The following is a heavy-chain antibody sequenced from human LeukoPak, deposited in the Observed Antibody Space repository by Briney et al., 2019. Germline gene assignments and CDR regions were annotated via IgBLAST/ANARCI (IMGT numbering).Heavy chain of an antibody. D-gene: IGHD3-16*02. CDR2: INPNSGGT. V-gene: IGHV1-2*02. CDR3: ARSFIRSEPFDY. Sequence: ASVKVSCKASGYTFTGYYMNWVRQAPGQGLEWMGWINPNSGGTNYAQKFQGRVTMTRDTSISTAYMELSRLRSDDTAVYYCARSFIRSEPFDYWGQGTLVTVSS. CDR1: GYTFTGYY. J-gene: IGHJ4*02.